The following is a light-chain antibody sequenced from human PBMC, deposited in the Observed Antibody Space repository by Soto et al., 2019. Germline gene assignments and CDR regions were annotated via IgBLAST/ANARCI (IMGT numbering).Light chain of an antibody. V-gene: IGLV4-69*01. Sequence: QLVLTQSPSASASLGASVKLTCTLSSGHSSYAIAWHQLLPEKGPRFLMKLTSDGSHSKGDGIPDRFSGSSSGAERYLTISSRQSEDEADYYCQTWGTGINWVFGGGTKVTVL. CDR1: SGHSSYA. J-gene: IGLJ3*02. CDR3: QTWGTGINWV. CDR2: LTSDGSH.